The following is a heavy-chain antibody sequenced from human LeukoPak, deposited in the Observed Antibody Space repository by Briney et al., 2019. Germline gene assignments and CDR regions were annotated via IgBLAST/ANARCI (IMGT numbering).Heavy chain of an antibody. Sequence: GGSLRLSCAASGFTVSGNYMSWVRQAPGKGLEWVSVIYSGGSTFYADSVKGRFTISRDNSKNTLYLQMSSLRAEDTAVYYCARSRDGYNYGYYYYYMDVWGKGTTVTVSS. CDR1: GFTVSGNY. D-gene: IGHD5-24*01. J-gene: IGHJ6*03. V-gene: IGHV3-53*01. CDR2: IYSGGST. CDR3: ARSRDGYNYGYYYYYMDV.